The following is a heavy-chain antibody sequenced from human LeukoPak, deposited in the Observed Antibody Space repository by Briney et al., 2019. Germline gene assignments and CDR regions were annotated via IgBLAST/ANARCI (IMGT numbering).Heavy chain of an antibody. D-gene: IGHD2-2*01. J-gene: IGHJ3*02. Sequence: ASVKVSCKASGYTFTSYDINWVRQATGQGIEWMGWMNPNSGNTGYAQKFQGRATITRNTSISTAYMELSSLRSEDTAVYYCARGGYCSSTSCHDAFDIWGQGTMVTVSS. CDR3: ARGGYCSSTSCHDAFDI. CDR2: MNPNSGNT. V-gene: IGHV1-8*03. CDR1: GYTFTSYD.